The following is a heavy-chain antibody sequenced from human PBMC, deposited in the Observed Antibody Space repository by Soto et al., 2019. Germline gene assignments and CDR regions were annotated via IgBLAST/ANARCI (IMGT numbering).Heavy chain of an antibody. CDR3: ARVYYYDNSGYSYYYGMDV. D-gene: IGHD3-22*01. J-gene: IGHJ6*02. CDR1: GGTFSSYA. V-gene: IGHV1-69*06. Sequence: SVKVSCKASGGTFSSYAISWVRQAPGQGLEWMGGIIPIFGTANYAQKFQGRVTITADKSTSTAYMELSSLRSEDTAVYYCARVYYYDNSGYSYYYGMDVWGQGTTVTVSS. CDR2: IIPIFGTA.